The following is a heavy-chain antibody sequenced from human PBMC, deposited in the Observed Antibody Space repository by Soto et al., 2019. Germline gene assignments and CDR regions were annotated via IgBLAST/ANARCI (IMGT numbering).Heavy chain of an antibody. J-gene: IGHJ4*02. CDR1: GGSISSYY. CDR2: IYYTGNT. CDR3: ERHSIWLLHSDY. D-gene: IGHD3-22*01. Sequence: SETLSLTCTVSGGSISSYYWSWIRQPPGKGLEWIGYIYYTGNTYYNPSLKSRVTISVDTSKNQFSLKLDSVTAADTAVYFCERHSIWLLHSDYWGQGSLVTVSS. V-gene: IGHV4-59*04.